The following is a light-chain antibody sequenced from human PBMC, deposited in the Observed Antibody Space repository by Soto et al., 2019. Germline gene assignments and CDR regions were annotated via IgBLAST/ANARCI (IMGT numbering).Light chain of an antibody. V-gene: IGLV2-11*01. CDR2: DVS. CDR3: CSSAGTYTSV. J-gene: IGLJ3*02. CDR1: SSDVGGYNY. Sequence: QSALTQPRSVSGSPGQSVTISCTGTSSDVGGYNYVSWYQQHPGKAPKLMIYDVSKRPSGVPDRFSGSKSGNTASLTISGLQAEDGADYYCCSSAGTYTSVFGGGTKLTVL.